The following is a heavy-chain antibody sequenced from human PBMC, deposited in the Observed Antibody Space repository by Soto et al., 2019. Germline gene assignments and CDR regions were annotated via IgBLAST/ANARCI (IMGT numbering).Heavy chain of an antibody. CDR1: GFSFSTYG. CDR2: ISGSSGST. Sequence: EVQLLESGGGLVQIGGSLRLSCAASGFSFSTYGMSWVRQAPGKGLEWVSGISGSSGSTYYADSIKGRFTVSRDNSKNMLYLQMNSLRVEDTALYYCAKVADVVVTYFDYWGQGSLVTVSS. CDR3: AKVADVVVTYFDY. V-gene: IGHV3-23*01. D-gene: IGHD2-15*01. J-gene: IGHJ4*02.